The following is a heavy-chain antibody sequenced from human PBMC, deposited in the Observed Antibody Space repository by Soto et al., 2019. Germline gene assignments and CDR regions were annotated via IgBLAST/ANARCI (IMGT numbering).Heavy chain of an antibody. CDR2: IISIFGTA. CDR3: ASHHYVERRQYYYYGMDV. Sequence: QVQLVQSGAEVKKPGSSVKVSCKASGGTFSSYAISWVRQAPGQGLEWMGGIISIFGTANYAQKFQGRVTITADESTSTAYMELSSLRSEDTAVYYGASHHYVERRQYYYYGMDVWGQGTTVTVSS. V-gene: IGHV1-69*12. D-gene: IGHD1-1*01. J-gene: IGHJ6*02. CDR1: GGTFSSYA.